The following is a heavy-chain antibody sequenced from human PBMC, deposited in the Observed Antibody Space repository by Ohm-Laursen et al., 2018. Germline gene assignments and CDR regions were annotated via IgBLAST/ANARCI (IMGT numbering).Heavy chain of an antibody. J-gene: IGHJ6*02. V-gene: IGHV4-4*07. D-gene: IGHD7-27*01. CDR2: IYSSGST. CDR3: ARVNSWGTYYYYSMDV. CDR1: GGSFSTYY. Sequence: SDTLSLTCIVSGGSFSTYYWSWIRQPAGKGLEWIGRIYSSGSTNYNPSLKSRVTMSIDTSKNQFSLKLTSVTAADTAVYYRARVNSWGTYYYYSMDVWGHGTTVTVSS.